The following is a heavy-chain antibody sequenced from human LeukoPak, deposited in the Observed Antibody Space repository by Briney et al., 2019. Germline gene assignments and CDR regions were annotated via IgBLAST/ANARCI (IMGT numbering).Heavy chain of an antibody. J-gene: IGHJ4*02. CDR1: GYTFTSYG. D-gene: IGHD6-19*01. CDR3: ARDRRIAVAGTIMSY. V-gene: IGHV1-18*01. Sequence: ASVRVSCKASGYTFTSYGISWVRQSPGQGLEWMGRISAYNGNTNYAQKLQGRVTMTTDTSTSTAYMELRSLRSDDTAVYYCARDRRIAVAGTIMSYWGQGTLVTVSS. CDR2: ISAYNGNT.